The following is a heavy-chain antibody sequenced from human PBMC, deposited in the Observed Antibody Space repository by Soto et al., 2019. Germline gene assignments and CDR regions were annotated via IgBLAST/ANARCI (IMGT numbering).Heavy chain of an antibody. J-gene: IGHJ4*02. Sequence: SETLSLTCTVSGGSISSYYWSWIRQPAGKGLEWIGRIYTSGSTNYNPSLKSRVTTSVDTSKNQFSLKLSSVTAADTAVYYCARDSELWFGELLFDYWGQGTLVTVSS. V-gene: IGHV4-4*07. D-gene: IGHD3-10*01. CDR2: IYTSGST. CDR1: GGSISSYY. CDR3: ARDSELWFGELLFDY.